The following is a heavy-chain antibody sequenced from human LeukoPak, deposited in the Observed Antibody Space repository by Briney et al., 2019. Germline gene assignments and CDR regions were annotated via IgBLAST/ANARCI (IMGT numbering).Heavy chain of an antibody. D-gene: IGHD3-22*01. CDR2: IHYSGST. CDR3: ARTDSYYDSSGYWHYYFDY. J-gene: IGHJ4*02. Sequence: SETLSLTCTVSGGSISSYYWSWIQQPPGKGLEWIGYIHYSGSTNYNPSLKSRVTISVDTSKNQFSLKLSSVTAADTAVYYCARTDSYYDSSGYWHYYFDYWGQGTLVTVPS. V-gene: IGHV4-59*01. CDR1: GGSISSYY.